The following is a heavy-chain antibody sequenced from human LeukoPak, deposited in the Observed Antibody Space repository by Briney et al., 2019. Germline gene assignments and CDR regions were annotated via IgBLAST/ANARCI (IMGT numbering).Heavy chain of an antibody. Sequence: GGSLRLSCAASGFNVSSNYMTWVRQAPGKGLEWVSVIFGGGATYFADSVKGRFTIPRDNFKNTLSLQMNNLRAEDTAVYYCARGVGVRGVISQPLQYWGQGTLVTVSS. CDR3: ARGVGVRGVISQPLQY. CDR2: IFGGGAT. CDR1: GFNVSSNY. J-gene: IGHJ4*02. D-gene: IGHD3-10*01. V-gene: IGHV3-53*01.